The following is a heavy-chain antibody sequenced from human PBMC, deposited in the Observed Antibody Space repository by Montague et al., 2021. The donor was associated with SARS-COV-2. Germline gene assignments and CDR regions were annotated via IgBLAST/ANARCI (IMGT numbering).Heavy chain of an antibody. Sequence: SETLSLTCTVSGGSISSDYWTWIRQPPGKGLEWIGFVYYRGNTYYNPSLTGRVTISVDTSSNHFSLTLSSVTAADTAIYYCARHYDHSSRVDSWGQGTLGTGSS. CDR3: ARHYDHSSRVDS. J-gene: IGHJ4*02. CDR2: VYYRGNT. CDR1: GGSISSDY. D-gene: IGHD3-16*01. V-gene: IGHV4-59*08.